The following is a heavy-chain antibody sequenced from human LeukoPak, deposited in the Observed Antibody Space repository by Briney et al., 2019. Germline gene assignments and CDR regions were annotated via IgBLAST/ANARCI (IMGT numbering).Heavy chain of an antibody. Sequence: GASVKVSCKASGYTFASYGISWVRQAPGQGLEWMGWISGFNGNTNHAQNLQVRVTMTTDTSTSTAYMELRSLRSDDTAVYFCARVPNQYCTSRCYYTAFDIWGQGTMVTVSS. CDR1: GYTFASYG. J-gene: IGHJ3*02. V-gene: IGHV1-18*01. D-gene: IGHD2/OR15-2a*01. CDR2: ISGFNGNT. CDR3: ARVPNQYCTSRCYYTAFDI.